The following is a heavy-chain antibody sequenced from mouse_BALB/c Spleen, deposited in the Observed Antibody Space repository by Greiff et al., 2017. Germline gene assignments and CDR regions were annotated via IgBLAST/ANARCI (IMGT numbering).Heavy chain of an antibody. CDR2: INPSNGGT. CDR3: TRCLLGAMEE. J-gene: IGHJ4*01. CDR1: GYTFTSYY. V-gene: IGHV1S81*02. D-gene: IGHD2-10*01. Sequence: QVQLQQSGAELVKPGASVKLSCKASGYTFTSYYMYWVKQRPGQGLEWIGEINPSNGGTNCNEKFKSKATLTVDKSSSTAYMQLSSLTSEDSAVYYCTRCLLGAMEEWGEGSSVTGSS.